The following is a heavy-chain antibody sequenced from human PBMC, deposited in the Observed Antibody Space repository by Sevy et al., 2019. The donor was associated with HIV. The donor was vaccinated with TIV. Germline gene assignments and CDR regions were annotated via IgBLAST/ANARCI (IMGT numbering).Heavy chain of an antibody. Sequence: GGSLRLSCTASGFTFSNFGMYWVRQVPGKGLEWVTFIRYDGSDKYYAASVKGRFTISRDDSKNTLYLQMDSLRAEDTAMYYCAEDLAGPGRRYFDYWGQGTLVTVSS. V-gene: IGHV3-30*02. CDR2: IRYDGSDK. CDR1: GFTFSNFG. D-gene: IGHD6-13*01. J-gene: IGHJ4*02. CDR3: AEDLAGPGRRYFDY.